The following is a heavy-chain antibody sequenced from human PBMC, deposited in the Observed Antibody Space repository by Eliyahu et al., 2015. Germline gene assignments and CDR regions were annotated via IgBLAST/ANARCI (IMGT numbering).Heavy chain of an antibody. CDR2: IGASGDST. CDR3: AKGGFHGSTSVGFES. J-gene: IGHJ4*02. D-gene: IGHD6-13*01. V-gene: IGHV3-23*04. CDR1: GFTFDTSA. Sequence: EVQLAESGGGLVQSGGSLTXSXSDSGFTFDTSAMSWVRQSPRKGLEWVSGIGASGDSTYYAESVKGRFTISRDNSKKTLYLQMNSLRDGDTAIYFCAKGGFHGSTSVGFESWGQGTLVTVSS.